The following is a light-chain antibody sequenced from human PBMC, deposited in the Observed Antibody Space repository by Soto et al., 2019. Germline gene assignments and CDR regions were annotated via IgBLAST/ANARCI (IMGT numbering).Light chain of an antibody. CDR3: QQYNNWPPGR. CDR1: QRVTTN. Sequence: VMTQSPATLSVSPGGSATLSCRASQRVTTNMAWYQQKPGQAPRLLIYGASTSATGIPARFSGSGSGTDFTLTISSLQSEDFAVYYCQQYNNWPPGRFGQGTKV. V-gene: IGKV3-15*01. CDR2: GAS. J-gene: IGKJ1*01.